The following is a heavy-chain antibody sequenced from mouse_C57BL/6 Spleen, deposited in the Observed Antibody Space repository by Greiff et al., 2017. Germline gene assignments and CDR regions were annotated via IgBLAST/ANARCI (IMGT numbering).Heavy chain of an antibody. CDR1: GFNIKDYY. V-gene: IGHV14-2*01. CDR2: IDPEDGET. D-gene: IGHD3-3*01. J-gene: IGHJ4*01. CDR3: ARGLTMDY. Sequence: EVQLQESGAELVKPGASVKLSCTASGFNIKDYYMHWVKQRTEQGLEWIGRIDPEDGETKYAPKFPGKATITADTSSNTAYLQLSSLTSEDTSVYYCARGLTMDYWGQGTSVTVSS.